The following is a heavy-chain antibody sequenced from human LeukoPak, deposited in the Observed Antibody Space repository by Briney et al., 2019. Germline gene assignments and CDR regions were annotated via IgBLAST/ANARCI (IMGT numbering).Heavy chain of an antibody. Sequence: ASVQVSCKASGYTFTAYYMHWVRQAPGQGLEWLGWMNPNSGHTGFAQKFQGRVTMTRDTSISTAYMELSSLRSEDAAMYYCAMYYYDTSGPYVGAFDIWGQGTMVTVSS. CDR1: GYTFTAYY. V-gene: IGHV1-8*02. J-gene: IGHJ3*02. D-gene: IGHD3-22*01. CDR2: MNPNSGHT. CDR3: AMYYYDTSGPYVGAFDI.